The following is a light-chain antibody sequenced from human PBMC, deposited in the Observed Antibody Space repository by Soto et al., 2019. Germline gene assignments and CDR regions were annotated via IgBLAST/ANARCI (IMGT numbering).Light chain of an antibody. J-gene: IGKJ1*01. CDR3: KQYNSYLST. CDR2: GAS. V-gene: IGKV3-20*01. CDR1: QSVSSSY. Sequence: EIVLTQSPGTLSLSPGERATLSCRASQSVSSSYLAWYQQKPGQAPRLLIYGASSRATGIQDRFSGSGSGTEFTLTIRSLQPDDFATYYCKQYNSYLSTFGQGTKVDIK.